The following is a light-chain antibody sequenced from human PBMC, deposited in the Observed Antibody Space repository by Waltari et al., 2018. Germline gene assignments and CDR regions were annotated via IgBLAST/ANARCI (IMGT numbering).Light chain of an antibody. V-gene: IGKV1-39*01. Sequence: IQMTQSPSSLSASVGDRVTITCLASQSISSYLNWYQQTRGKAPTLLLYASSSLQSGVPSRFSGSGSGTDFTLTISSLQPEDFATYYCQQSYSTPTFGGGTKVEIK. CDR3: QQSYSTPT. J-gene: IGKJ4*01. CDR1: QSISSY. CDR2: ASS.